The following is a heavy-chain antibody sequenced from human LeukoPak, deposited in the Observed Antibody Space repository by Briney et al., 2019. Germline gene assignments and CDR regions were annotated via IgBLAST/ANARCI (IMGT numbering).Heavy chain of an antibody. Sequence: ASVKVSCKASGYSFPSYGVSWVRQVPGQGLEWMGWISGYNGNTNYEQKYQGRVTLTTDTSTSTAYMELRYLRSDDTAVYYCASGREGYNPSDFWGQGTLVTVSS. CDR1: GYSFPSYG. CDR2: ISGYNGNT. V-gene: IGHV1-18*01. J-gene: IGHJ4*02. D-gene: IGHD5-24*01. CDR3: ASGREGYNPSDF.